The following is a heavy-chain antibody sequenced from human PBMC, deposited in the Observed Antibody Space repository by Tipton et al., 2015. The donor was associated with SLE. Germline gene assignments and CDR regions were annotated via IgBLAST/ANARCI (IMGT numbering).Heavy chain of an antibody. Sequence: SLRLSCAASGFTFSTYSMIWVRQAPGKGLEWVSYLDKSSTYIHYIDSVKGRFTISRDNAKNSLFLQMDSLSAEDSAVYYCATSKRDAFEIWAQGTMVTVSS. V-gene: IGHV3-21*01. CDR3: ATSKRDAFEI. CDR1: GFTFSTYS. CDR2: LDKSSTYI. J-gene: IGHJ3*02.